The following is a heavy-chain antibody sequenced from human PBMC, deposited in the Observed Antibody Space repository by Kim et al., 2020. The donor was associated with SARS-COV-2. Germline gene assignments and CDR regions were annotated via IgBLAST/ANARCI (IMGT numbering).Heavy chain of an antibody. D-gene: IGHD3-3*01. V-gene: IGHV4-39*07. CDR3: ARSIYLEWLLYGNWFDP. Sequence: SETLSLTCTVSGGSISSSSYYWGWIRQPPGKGLEWIGSIYYSGSTYYNPSLKSRVTISVDTSKNQFSLKLSSVTAADTAVYYCARSIYLEWLLYGNWFDPWGQGTLVTVSS. CDR1: GGSISSSSYY. J-gene: IGHJ5*02. CDR2: IYYSGST.